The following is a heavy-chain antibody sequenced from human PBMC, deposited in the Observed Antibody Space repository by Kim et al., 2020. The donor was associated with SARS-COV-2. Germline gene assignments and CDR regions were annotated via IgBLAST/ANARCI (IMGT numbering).Heavy chain of an antibody. D-gene: IGHD3-10*01. CDR2: ISYDGSNK. Sequence: GGSLRLSCAASGFTFSSYAMHWVRQAPGKGLEWVAVISYDGSNKYYADSVKGRFTISRDNSKNTLYLQMNSLRAEDTAVYYCARDRGRRITMVRGIYGMDVWGQGTTVTVSS. CDR3: ARDRGRRITMVRGIYGMDV. J-gene: IGHJ6*02. V-gene: IGHV3-30*04. CDR1: GFTFSSYA.